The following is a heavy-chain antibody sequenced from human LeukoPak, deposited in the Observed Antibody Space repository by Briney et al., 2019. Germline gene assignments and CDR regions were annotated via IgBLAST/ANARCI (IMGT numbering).Heavy chain of an antibody. V-gene: IGHV3-23*01. D-gene: IGHD2-15*01. CDR3: ARTRGVGSDCDY. J-gene: IGHJ4*02. CDR2: ISGSGGST. CDR1: GFTFSSYA. Sequence: GGSLRLSCAASGFTFSSYAMSWVRQAPGKGLEWVSAISGSGGSTYYADSVKGRFTISRDNAKNSLYLQMNSLRAEDTAVYYCARTRGVGSDCDYWGQGTLVTVSS.